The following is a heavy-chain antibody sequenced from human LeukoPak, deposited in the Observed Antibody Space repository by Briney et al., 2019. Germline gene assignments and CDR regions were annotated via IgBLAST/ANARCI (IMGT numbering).Heavy chain of an antibody. Sequence: ASVKVSCKASGYTFTGYYMHWVRQAPGQGLEWMGWINPNSGGTNYAQKFQGGVTMTRDTSISTAYMELSRLRSDDTAVYYCAGGVPAAILFLSHWGQGTLVTVSS. D-gene: IGHD2-2*01. CDR1: GYTFTGYY. CDR3: AGGVPAAILFLSH. CDR2: INPNSGGT. J-gene: IGHJ4*02. V-gene: IGHV1-2*02.